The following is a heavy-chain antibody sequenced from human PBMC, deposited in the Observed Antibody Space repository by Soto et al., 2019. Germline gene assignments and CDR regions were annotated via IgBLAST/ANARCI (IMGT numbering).Heavy chain of an antibody. D-gene: IGHD3-10*01. V-gene: IGHV1-69*13. J-gene: IGHJ5*02. CDR1: GGTFSSYA. Sequence: GASVKVSCKASGGTFSSYAISWVRQAPGQGLEWMGGIIPIFGTANYAQKFQGRVTITADESTSTAYMELSSLRSEDTAVYYCAREDPTGDWFDPWGQGTLVTVSS. CDR2: IIPIFGTA. CDR3: AREDPTGDWFDP.